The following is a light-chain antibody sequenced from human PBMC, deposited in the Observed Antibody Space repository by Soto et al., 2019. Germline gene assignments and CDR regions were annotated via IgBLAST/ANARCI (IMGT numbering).Light chain of an antibody. CDR3: QQSYSSPPT. V-gene: IGKV1-39*01. Sequence: DIQMTQSPSSLSASVEDRVIITCLASQSISNHLNWYQQKPGKAPKLLIFAASSLQSGVPSRFSGSRSGPDFTLTISSVQPEDFATYYCQQSYSSPPTFGQGTKVDIK. CDR2: AAS. J-gene: IGKJ1*01. CDR1: QSISNH.